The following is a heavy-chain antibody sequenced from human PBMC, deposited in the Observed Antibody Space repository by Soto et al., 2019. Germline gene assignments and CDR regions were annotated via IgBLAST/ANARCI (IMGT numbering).Heavy chain of an antibody. CDR1: GFTFSSYG. V-gene: IGHV3-33*01. Sequence: QVQLVESGGGVVQPGRSLRLSCAASGFTFSSYGMHWVRQAPGKGLEWVAVIWYDGNDKYYADFVKGRFTISRDNAKNTVALQMNSLRAEDTAVYYCARDRNSSSSGYCEYWGQGTLVTVSS. J-gene: IGHJ4*02. D-gene: IGHD6-6*01. CDR2: IWYDGNDK. CDR3: ARDRNSSSSGYCEY.